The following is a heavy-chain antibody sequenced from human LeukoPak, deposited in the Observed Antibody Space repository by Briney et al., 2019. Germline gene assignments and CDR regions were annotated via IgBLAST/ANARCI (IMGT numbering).Heavy chain of an antibody. CDR2: ISGDGSSI. D-gene: IGHD2-8*01. CDR1: GFTVSSNY. Sequence: GGSLRLSCAASGFTVSSNYMHWVRQVPGKGLVWVSRISGDGSSIFYADSVKGRFTISRDNAKNSLYVQMNSLRADDSAVYYCARSSNGVYIQWGQGTLVTVSS. CDR3: ARSSNGVYIQ. V-gene: IGHV3-74*01. J-gene: IGHJ4*02.